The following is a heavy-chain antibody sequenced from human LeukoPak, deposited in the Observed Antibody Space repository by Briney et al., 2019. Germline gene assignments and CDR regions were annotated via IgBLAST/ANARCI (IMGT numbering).Heavy chain of an antibody. CDR2: ISAYNGNT. Sequence: ASVKVSCKASGYTFTSYGISWVRQAPGQGLEWMGWISAYNGNTNYAQKLQGRVTMTTDTSTSTAYMELGSLRSDDTAVYYCAGHMTTVTLAAFDIWGQGTMVTVSS. J-gene: IGHJ3*02. V-gene: IGHV1-18*01. D-gene: IGHD4-17*01. CDR1: GYTFTSYG. CDR3: AGHMTTVTLAAFDI.